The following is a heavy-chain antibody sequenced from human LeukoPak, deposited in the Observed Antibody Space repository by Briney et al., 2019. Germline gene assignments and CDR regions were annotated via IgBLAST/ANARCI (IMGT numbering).Heavy chain of an antibody. CDR2: INPNSGGT. V-gene: IGHV1-2*02. D-gene: IGHD3-22*01. CDR3: ARDQHYDSSGYYYSYYYYYGMDV. CDR1: GYTFTGYY. J-gene: IGHJ6*02. Sequence: GASVKGSCKASGYTFTGYYMHWVRQAPGQGLEWIGWINPNSGGTNYAQKSQGRVTMTRDTSINTAYMELSRLRSDDTAVYYCARDQHYDSSGYYYSYYYYYGMDVWGQGTTVTVSS.